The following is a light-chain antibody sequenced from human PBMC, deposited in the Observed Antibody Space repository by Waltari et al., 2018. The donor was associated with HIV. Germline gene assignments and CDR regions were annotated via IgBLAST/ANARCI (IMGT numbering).Light chain of an antibody. V-gene: IGLV2-14*03. CDR3: SSYVSTKNVL. Sequence: QSALTQPASLSGSPGQSITISCSGSSSDLGGYNSASWYQHHPGKAPKLIIYNVNHRPSGISDRFSGSRSGNTASLTISGLQAEDEAIYYCSSYVSTKNVLFGGGTKVTVV. J-gene: IGLJ2*01. CDR2: NVN. CDR1: SSDLGGYNS.